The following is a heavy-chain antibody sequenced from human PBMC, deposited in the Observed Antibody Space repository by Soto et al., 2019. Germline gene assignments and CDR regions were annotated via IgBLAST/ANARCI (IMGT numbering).Heavy chain of an antibody. CDR1: GGSLSSSGST. Sequence: PSETLSLTCVVSGGSLSSSGSTWSWIRQPPGKGLEWIGYIYHNGNIFYNPSLKSRVIMSVERSRNQFSLKLNSVTAADTAVYYCARVPGYCSGGDCAPLFDSWGQGTLVTSPQ. CDR3: ARVPGYCSGGDCAPLFDS. CDR2: IYHNGNI. V-gene: IGHV4-30-2*01. J-gene: IGHJ4*02. D-gene: IGHD2-15*01.